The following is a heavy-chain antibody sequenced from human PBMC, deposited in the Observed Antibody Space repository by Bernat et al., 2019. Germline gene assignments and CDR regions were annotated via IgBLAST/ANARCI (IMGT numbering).Heavy chain of an antibody. CDR1: GFNFRSYG. D-gene: IGHD7-27*01. V-gene: IGHV3-33*01. Sequence: QVQLVESGGGVVQPGRPLRLSCAASGFNFRSYGMHWVRQAPGKGLEWVAVIWYDGSNKYYADSVKGRFTISKDNSKNTLYLQMNSLRAEDTAVYYCARRGLTGSEYWYFDLWGRGTLVTVSS. J-gene: IGHJ2*01. CDR3: ARRGLTGSEYWYFDL. CDR2: IWYDGSNK.